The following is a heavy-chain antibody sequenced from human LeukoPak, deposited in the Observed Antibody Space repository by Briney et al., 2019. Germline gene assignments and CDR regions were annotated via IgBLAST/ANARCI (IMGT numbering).Heavy chain of an antibody. CDR3: ARDDVDGSPGGY. Sequence: SVPVSCKASGYTFTSYYMHWVRQPPAKGLEWMGRSNPSGGSTSYAQKSQGRGSMTRDTSTSTVYMELRSLRSYDTAVYYCARDDVDGSPGGYWGQGTLVTVSS. V-gene: IGHV1-46*01. CDR2: SNPSGGST. D-gene: IGHD1-26*01. J-gene: IGHJ4*02. CDR1: GYTFTSYY.